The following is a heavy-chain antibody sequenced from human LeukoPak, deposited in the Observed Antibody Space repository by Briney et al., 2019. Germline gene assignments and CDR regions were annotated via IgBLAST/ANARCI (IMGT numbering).Heavy chain of an antibody. CDR2: ISTYNGDT. CDR1: GYTFTRHG. D-gene: IGHD3-10*01. J-gene: IGHJ5*02. CDR3: ARDEGRVSGSYNP. Sequence: ASVKVSCKSSGYTFTRHGIIWVRQAPGQGLEWMGWISTYNGDTTYAQELQGRVTMTTDTSTSTAYMELRSLRFDDTAVYYCARDEGRVSGSYNPWGQGTLVIVSS. V-gene: IGHV1-18*01.